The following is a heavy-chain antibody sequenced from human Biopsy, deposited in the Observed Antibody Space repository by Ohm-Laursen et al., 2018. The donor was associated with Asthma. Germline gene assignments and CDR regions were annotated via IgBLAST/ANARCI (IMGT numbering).Heavy chain of an antibody. J-gene: IGHJ5*02. D-gene: IGHD6-13*01. Sequence: ASVEVSCKASGYTFIGCHIHWMRQAPGQGLEWMGRINPNSGGTNYAQKFQGRVTMTRDTSISTAYMEVSRLRSDDTAVYYCARGQKSAGDRWFDPWGPGTTVTVSS. V-gene: IGHV1-2*06. CDR3: ARGQKSAGDRWFDP. CDR2: INPNSGGT. CDR1: GYTFIGCH.